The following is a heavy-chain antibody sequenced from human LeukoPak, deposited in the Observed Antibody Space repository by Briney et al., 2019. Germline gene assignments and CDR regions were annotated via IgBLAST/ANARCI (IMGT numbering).Heavy chain of an antibody. D-gene: IGHD2-15*01. Sequence: ASVKVSCKASGYTFTSYAMHWVRQAPGQRLEWMGWINAGNGNTKYSQKFQGRVTITRDTSASTAYMELSSLRSEDTAVYYCARKADCSGGSCYSPAGYWGQGTLVTGSS. CDR3: ARKADCSGGSCYSPAGY. V-gene: IGHV1-3*01. CDR2: INAGNGNT. J-gene: IGHJ4*02. CDR1: GYTFTSYA.